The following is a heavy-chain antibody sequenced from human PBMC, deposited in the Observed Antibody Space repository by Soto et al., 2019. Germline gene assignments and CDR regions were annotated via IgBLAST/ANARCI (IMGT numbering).Heavy chain of an antibody. CDR2: IWYDASKQ. D-gene: IGHD2-15*01. CDR3: AAWAEGATEVH. V-gene: IGHV3-33*01. Sequence: QVQLVESGGGVVQPGRSLRLSCETSGFSFSVYGMHWVRQAPGKGLEWVAVIWYDASKQFYAASVEGRFTISRDNSKAILYLQMTSLRAGDTAVYYCAAWAEGATEVHWGQGTLVTVSS. CDR1: GFSFSVYG. J-gene: IGHJ4*02.